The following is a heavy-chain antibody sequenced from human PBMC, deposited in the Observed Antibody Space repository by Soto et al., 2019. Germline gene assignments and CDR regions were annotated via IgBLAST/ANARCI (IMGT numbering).Heavy chain of an antibody. CDR1: GGTFSSYT. D-gene: IGHD6-13*01. CDR2: IIPILGIA. J-gene: IGHJ4*02. Sequence: ASVKVSCKASGGTFSSYTISWVRQAPGQGLEWMGRIIPILGIANYAQKFQGRVTITADKSTSTAYMELSSLRSEDTAVYYCAREREGGPAADPWDYWGQGTLVTVSS. V-gene: IGHV1-69*04. CDR3: AREREGGPAADPWDY.